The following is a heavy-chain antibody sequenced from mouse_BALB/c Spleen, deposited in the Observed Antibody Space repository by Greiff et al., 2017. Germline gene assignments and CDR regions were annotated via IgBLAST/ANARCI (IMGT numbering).Heavy chain of an antibody. D-gene: IGHD2-10*02. Sequence: VQLKESGPGLVKPSQSLSLTCTVTGYSITSDYAWNWIRQFPGNKLEWMGYISYSGSTSYNPSLKSRISITRDTSKNQFFLQLNSVTTEDTATYYCARLYGNTYYAMDYWGQGTSVTVSS. CDR1: GYSITSDYA. J-gene: IGHJ4*01. V-gene: IGHV3-2*02. CDR2: ISYSGST. CDR3: ARLYGNTYYAMDY.